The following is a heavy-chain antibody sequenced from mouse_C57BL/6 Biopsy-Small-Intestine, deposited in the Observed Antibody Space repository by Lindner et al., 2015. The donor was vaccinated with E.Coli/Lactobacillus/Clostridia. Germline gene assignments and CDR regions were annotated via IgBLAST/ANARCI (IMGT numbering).Heavy chain of an antibody. J-gene: IGHJ2*01. CDR3: ARSVGTYFDY. D-gene: IGHD3-3*01. V-gene: IGHV1-82*01. CDR1: GYAFSSSW. CDR2: IYPGDGDT. Sequence: VQLQESGPELVKPGASVKISCKASGYAFSSSWMNWVKQRPGKGLEWIGRIYPGDGDTNYNGKFKGKATLTADKSSSTAYMQLSSLTSEDSAAYFCARSVGTYFDYWGQGTTLTVSS.